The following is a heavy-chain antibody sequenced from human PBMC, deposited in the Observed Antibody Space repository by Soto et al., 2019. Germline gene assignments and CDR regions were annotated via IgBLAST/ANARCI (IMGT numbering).Heavy chain of an antibody. D-gene: IGHD4-4*01. J-gene: IGHJ4*02. CDR2: INNIGST. V-gene: IGHV4-34*01. CDR1: GGSFTTYY. Sequence: SETLSLTCAVYGGSFTTYYWSWIRQSPGRGLEWIGEINNIGSTNYNPSLKSRVTISVDTSKNQFSLKLNSVTAADTAVYYCARGRSTTVTRRLFVYWGQGTLVTVSS. CDR3: ARGRSTTVTRRLFVY.